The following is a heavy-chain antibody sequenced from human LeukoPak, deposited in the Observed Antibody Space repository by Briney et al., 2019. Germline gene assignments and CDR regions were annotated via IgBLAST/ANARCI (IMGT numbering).Heavy chain of an antibody. CDR3: TTDRGRTELPLFGY. D-gene: IGHD1-26*01. J-gene: IGHJ4*02. Sequence: GGCLRLSCAASGFTFSNAWMSWVRQAPGKGLEWVGRIISKPDGGTTDYAAPVKGKFTISRDDSKNTLYLQMDSLKTEDTALYYCTTDRGRTELPLFGYWGQGTLVTVSS. V-gene: IGHV3-15*01. CDR1: GFTFSNAW. CDR2: IISKPDGGTT.